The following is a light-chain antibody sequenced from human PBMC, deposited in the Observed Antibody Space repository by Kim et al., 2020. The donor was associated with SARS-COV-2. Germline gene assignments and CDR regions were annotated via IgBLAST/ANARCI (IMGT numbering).Light chain of an antibody. J-gene: IGKJ2*01. CDR2: GAS. Sequence: LSPGGKATLPCRASQSDSSNFLAWYQQKPGQAPRLLIYGASSRPGGIPDRFSGSVSGTDFTLTIIRLEPEDFAVYYCQQYGSSPYTFGQGTELEI. V-gene: IGKV3-20*01. CDR3: QQYGSSPYT. CDR1: QSDSSNF.